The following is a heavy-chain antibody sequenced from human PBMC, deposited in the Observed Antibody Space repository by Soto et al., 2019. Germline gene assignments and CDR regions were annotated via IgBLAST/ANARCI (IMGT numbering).Heavy chain of an antibody. CDR2: IYHSGST. V-gene: IGHV4-4*02. CDR3: ARVPYMGRGVRVFDY. D-gene: IGHD3-10*01. CDR1: GGSISSSNW. Sequence: QVQLQESGPGLVKPSGTLSLTCAVSGGSISSSNWWSWVRQPPGKGLEWVGEIYHSGSTNYNPSHKSPATITVNKSKDQCSLELSVVTPADTAVYYCARVPYMGRGVRVFDYWGQGTLVTVSS. J-gene: IGHJ4*02.